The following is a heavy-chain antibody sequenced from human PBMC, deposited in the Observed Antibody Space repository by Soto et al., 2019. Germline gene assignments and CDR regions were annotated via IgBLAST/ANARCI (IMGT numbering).Heavy chain of an antibody. V-gene: IGHV4-34*01. CDR1: CGSFSGYY. J-gene: IGHJ6*02. D-gene: IGHD3-10*01. CDR3: ATTKRVPQNYYYYGMDV. CDR2: INHSGST. Sequence: PSETLSLTCAVYCGSFSGYYWSWIRQPPGKGLEWIGEINHSGSTNYSPSFQGQVTISADKSISTAYLQWSSLKASDTAMYYCATTKRVPQNYYYYGMDVWGQGTTVTVSS.